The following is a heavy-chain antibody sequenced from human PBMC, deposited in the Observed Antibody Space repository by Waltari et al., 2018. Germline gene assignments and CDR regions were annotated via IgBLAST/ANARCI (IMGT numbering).Heavy chain of an antibody. CDR3: ARDRDDFWSGYYTGIDAPAFDY. J-gene: IGHJ4*02. V-gene: IGHV4-38-2*02. CDR2: IYHSGRT. CDR1: GYSISSGYY. D-gene: IGHD3-3*01. Sequence: QVQLQESGPGLVKPSETLSLTCAVSGYSISSGYYWGWIRQPPGKGLEWIGSIYHSGRTYYNPSLKSRVTISVDTSKNQFSLKLSSVTAADTAVYYCARDRDDFWSGYYTGIDAPAFDYWGQGTLVTVSS.